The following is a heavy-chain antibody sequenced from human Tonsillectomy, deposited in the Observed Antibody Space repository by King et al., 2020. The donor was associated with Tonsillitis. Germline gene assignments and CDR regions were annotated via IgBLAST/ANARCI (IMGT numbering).Heavy chain of an antibody. J-gene: IGHJ3*01. D-gene: IGHD3-3*02. CDR3: ARDQGHFGVGDAFDF. V-gene: IGHV3-30*04. Sequence: VQLVESGGGVVQPGRSLRLSCAASGFTFSSYAMHWVRQAPGKGLEWVAVMSYDGSNKDYGDSVKGRFTISRDNSKNTVYLQMNSLRVEDTAVYYCARDQGHFGVGDAFDFWGQGTMVTVSS. CDR1: GFTFSSYA. CDR2: MSYDGSNK.